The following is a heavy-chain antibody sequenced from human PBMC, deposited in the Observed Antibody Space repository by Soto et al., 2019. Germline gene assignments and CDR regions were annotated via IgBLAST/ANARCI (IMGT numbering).Heavy chain of an antibody. J-gene: IGHJ4*02. V-gene: IGHV1-18*01. D-gene: IGHD4-4*01. CDR1: GYTFTSYG. Sequence: ASVKVSCKASGYTFTSYGISWVRQAPGQGLEWMGWISAYNGNTNYAQELQGRVTMTTDTSASTAYMELSSLRSEDTAVYYCARELQGLYFFDYWGQGTLVTVSS. CDR2: ISAYNGNT. CDR3: ARELQGLYFFDY.